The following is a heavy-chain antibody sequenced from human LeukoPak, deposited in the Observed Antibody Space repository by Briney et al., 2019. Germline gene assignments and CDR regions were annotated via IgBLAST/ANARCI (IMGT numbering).Heavy chain of an antibody. J-gene: IGHJ3*02. V-gene: IGHV3-23*01. D-gene: IGHD4-17*01. Sequence: GGALRLSCAASGFTVSSNYMSWVRQAPGKGLEWVSAISGSGGSTYYADSVKGRFTISRDNSKNTLYLQMNSLRAEDTAVYYCAKIPRAGTRVTTAAFDIWGQGTMVTVSS. CDR1: GFTVSSNY. CDR3: AKIPRAGTRVTTAAFDI. CDR2: ISGSGGST.